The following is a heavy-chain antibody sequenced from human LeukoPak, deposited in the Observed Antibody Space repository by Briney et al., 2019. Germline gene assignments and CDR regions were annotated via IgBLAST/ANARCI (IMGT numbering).Heavy chain of an antibody. D-gene: IGHD3-10*01. CDR2: ISGDGGST. CDR1: GFSFSTYT. V-gene: IGHV3-23*01. Sequence: GGSLRLSCAASGFSFSTYTMVWVRQAPGGGLKWVSGISGDGGSTYYTDAVKGRFAISRDNSKSTLYLEMNSLRAEDTAMYYCAKDFGRNLGGPGYWGRGTLVTVSS. J-gene: IGHJ4*02. CDR3: AKDFGRNLGGPGY.